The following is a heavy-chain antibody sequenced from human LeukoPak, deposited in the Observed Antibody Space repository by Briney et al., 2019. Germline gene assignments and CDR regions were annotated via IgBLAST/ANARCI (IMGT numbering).Heavy chain of an antibody. Sequence: ASVKVSCKASGYTFTGYYMHWVRQAPGQGLEWMGWINPNSGGTNYAQKFQGRVTMTRDTSISTAYMELSSLRSEDTAVYYCARNSKGYCSSTSCDYGMDVWGQGTTVTVSS. CDR2: INPNSGGT. CDR1: GYTFTGYY. J-gene: IGHJ6*02. CDR3: ARNSKGYCSSTSCDYGMDV. V-gene: IGHV1-2*02. D-gene: IGHD2-2*01.